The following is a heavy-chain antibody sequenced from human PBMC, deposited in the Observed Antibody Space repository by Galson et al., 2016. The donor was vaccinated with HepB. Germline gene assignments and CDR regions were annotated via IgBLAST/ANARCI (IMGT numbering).Heavy chain of an antibody. CDR1: GLTFSSNW. CDR3: TRDSYSSADY. D-gene: IGHD3-22*01. CDR2: INNDGSET. Sequence: SLRLSCAVSGLTFSSNWFHWVRQAPGRGLVWVSRINNDGSETFYADSVKDRFTISRDNAKNTVYLQMNSLRAEDSAVYYCTRDSYSSADYWGQGTLVTVSS. V-gene: IGHV3-74*01. J-gene: IGHJ4*02.